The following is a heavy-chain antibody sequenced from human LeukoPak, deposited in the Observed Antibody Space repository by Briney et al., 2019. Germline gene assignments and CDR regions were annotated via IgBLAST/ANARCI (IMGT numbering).Heavy chain of an antibody. J-gene: IGHJ3*02. CDR1: GGTFSNDG. Sequence: SVKVSCKASGGTFSNDGINWVRQAPGQGLEWMGRIILILGIANYAQNFQGRVTITADKSTSTAYMELSSLRSEDTAVYYCARDDRVVAFHIRGQGTMVTVSS. V-gene: IGHV1-69*04. CDR3: ARDDRVVAFHI. D-gene: IGHD3-10*01. CDR2: IILILGIA.